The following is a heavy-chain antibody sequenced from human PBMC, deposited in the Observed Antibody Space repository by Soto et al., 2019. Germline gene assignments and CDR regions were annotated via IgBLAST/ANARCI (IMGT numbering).Heavy chain of an antibody. CDR2: IYYSGST. D-gene: IGHD1-26*01. Sequence: QLQLQESGPGLVKPSETLSLTCTVSGGSISSSSYYWGWIRQPPGKGLEWIGSIYYSGSTYYNPSPKSRVTIPVGTSKNQFALKLSAVTAANTAVYYCARKEGGSYLLDYWGQGTLVTVSS. CDR3: ARKEGGSYLLDY. CDR1: GGSISSSSYY. V-gene: IGHV4-39*01. J-gene: IGHJ4*02.